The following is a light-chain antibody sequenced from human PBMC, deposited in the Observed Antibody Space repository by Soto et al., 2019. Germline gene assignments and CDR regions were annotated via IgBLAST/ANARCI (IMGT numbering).Light chain of an antibody. CDR3: QQYCTSPYT. CDR1: QSVSSSY. CDR2: DAS. V-gene: IGKV3D-20*01. Sequence: EIVLTQSPATLSLSPGERATLSCGASQSVSSSYIAWYQQKPGLAPRLLIYDASSRATGIPDRFSGSGSGTDFTLTISRLEPEDCAGYYCQQYCTSPYTFGQGTKLEIK. J-gene: IGKJ2*01.